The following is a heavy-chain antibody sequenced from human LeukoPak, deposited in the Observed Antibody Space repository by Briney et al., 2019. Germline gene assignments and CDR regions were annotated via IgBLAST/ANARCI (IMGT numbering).Heavy chain of an antibody. Sequence: SETLSLTCTVSGGSISSYYWSWIRQPAGKGLEWIGRIYTGGSTNYNPSLKSRVTMSVDTSKNQFSLKLSSVTAADTAVYYCARDGKYYDILTGYYNLNWFDPWGQGTLVTVSS. CDR2: IYTGGST. J-gene: IGHJ5*02. D-gene: IGHD3-9*01. CDR3: ARDGKYYDILTGYYNLNWFDP. CDR1: GGSISSYY. V-gene: IGHV4-4*07.